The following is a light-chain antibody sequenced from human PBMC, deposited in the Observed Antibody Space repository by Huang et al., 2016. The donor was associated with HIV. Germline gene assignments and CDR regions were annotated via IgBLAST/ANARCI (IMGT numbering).Light chain of an antibody. CDR3: QQYNKWPRT. Sequence: EIVMTQTPVTLSVSPGDRATLSCRASQTVSDNLAWYQQKSGQPPRVLIFGAFTRATGVPARFSGSGSGTEFTLTINNLQSEDFAVYYCQQYNKWPRTFGQGTKVEI. CDR2: GAF. J-gene: IGKJ1*01. V-gene: IGKV3-15*01. CDR1: QTVSDN.